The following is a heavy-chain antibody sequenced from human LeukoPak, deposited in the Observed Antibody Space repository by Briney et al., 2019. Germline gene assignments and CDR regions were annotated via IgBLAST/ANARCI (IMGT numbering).Heavy chain of an antibody. D-gene: IGHD1-26*01. CDR1: GFTFSNAW. J-gene: IGHJ4*02. CDR3: VQRYSGTYSDY. V-gene: IGHV3-64D*06. Sequence: GGSLRLSCAASGFTFSNAWMSWVRQAPGKGLEYVSAISNGGTTYYADSVKDRFTISRDNSKNTLSLQMSSLRPEDTAVYYCVQRYSGTYSDYWGQGTLVTVSS. CDR2: ISNGGTT.